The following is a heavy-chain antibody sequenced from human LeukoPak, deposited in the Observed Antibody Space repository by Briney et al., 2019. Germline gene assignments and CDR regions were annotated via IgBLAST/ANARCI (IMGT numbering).Heavy chain of an antibody. D-gene: IGHD2-2*01. CDR2: ISGSGGST. Sequence: GGSLRLSCAASGFTFSSYAMSWVRQAPGKGLEWVSAISGSGGSTYYADSVKGRFTISRDNSKNTLYLQMNSLRAEDTAVYYCAKGGCVGTSCYRRAFDIWGKGTMVSVSS. J-gene: IGHJ3*02. CDR1: GFTFSSYA. V-gene: IGHV3-23*01. CDR3: AKGGCVGTSCYRRAFDI.